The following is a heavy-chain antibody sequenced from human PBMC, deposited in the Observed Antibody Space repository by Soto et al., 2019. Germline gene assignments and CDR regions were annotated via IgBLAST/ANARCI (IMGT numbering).Heavy chain of an antibody. J-gene: IGHJ3*02. CDR1: GYSFTIYC. CDR3: ARPSMVRGVDI. Sequence: GESLKISCDGSGYSFTIYCIDLVLQMPGKGLEWMWIIYPGDSDTRYSPSFQGQVTISADKSISTAYLQWSSLKASDTAMYYCARPSMVRGVDIWGQGTMVTVSS. V-gene: IGHV5-51*01. CDR2: IYPGDSDT. D-gene: IGHD3-10*01.